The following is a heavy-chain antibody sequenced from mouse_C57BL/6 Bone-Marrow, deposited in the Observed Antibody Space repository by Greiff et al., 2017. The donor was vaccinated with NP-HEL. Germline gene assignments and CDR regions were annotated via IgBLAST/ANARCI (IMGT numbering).Heavy chain of an antibody. V-gene: IGHV3-6*01. D-gene: IGHD1-1*01. Sequence: EVQLQQSGPGLVKPSQSLSLTCSVTGYSIISGYYWNWIRQFPGNKLEWMAYISYDGSNNYNPSLKNRISITRDISMNQCFLQLTSVTTEDTATYYCAREGGYYGSPFAYWGQGTLVTVSA. CDR2: ISYDGSN. J-gene: IGHJ3*01. CDR3: AREGGYYGSPFAY. CDR1: GYSIISGYY.